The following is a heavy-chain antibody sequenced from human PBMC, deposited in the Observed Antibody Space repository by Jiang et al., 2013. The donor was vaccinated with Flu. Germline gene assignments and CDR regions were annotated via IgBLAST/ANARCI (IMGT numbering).Heavy chain of an antibody. D-gene: IGHD6-13*01. V-gene: IGHV3-74*01. CDR1: RFTFSSYW. Sequence: VQLVESGGGLVQPGGSLRLSCVASRFTFSSYWMHWVRQAPGKGLVWVSRISSDGSTTNYADSVRGRFTISRDNTKNTLYLQMNSLRAEDTAVYYCASKTYSSSWSYFDYWGQGTLVTVSS. CDR3: ASKTYSSSWSYFDY. CDR2: ISSDGSTT. J-gene: IGHJ4*01.